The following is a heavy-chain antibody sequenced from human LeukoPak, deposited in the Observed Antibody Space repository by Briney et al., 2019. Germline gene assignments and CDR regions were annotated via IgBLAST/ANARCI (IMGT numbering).Heavy chain of an antibody. V-gene: IGHV3-30*02. D-gene: IGHD1-26*01. Sequence: GGSLRLSCAASGFTFSSYGMHWVRQAPGKGLEWVAFIRFDGSNKYYADSVKGRFTISRDTSKDTLYLQMNSLRAEDTAVYYCARDKIVGATHFDYWGQGTLVTVSS. CDR3: ARDKIVGATHFDY. CDR1: GFTFSSYG. J-gene: IGHJ4*02. CDR2: IRFDGSNK.